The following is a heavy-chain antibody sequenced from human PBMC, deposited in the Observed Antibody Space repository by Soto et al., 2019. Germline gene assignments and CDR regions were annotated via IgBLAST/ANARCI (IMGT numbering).Heavy chain of an antibody. J-gene: IGHJ4*02. CDR3: ARFLSGYDPFDY. Sequence: SVKVSCKASGGTFSSYAISWVRQAPGQGLEWMGGIIPIFGTANYAQKFQGRVTITADKSTNTAYMELSSLRSEDTAVYYCARFLSGYDPFDYWGQGTLVTVSS. V-gene: IGHV1-69*06. D-gene: IGHD5-12*01. CDR2: IIPIFGTA. CDR1: GGTFSSYA.